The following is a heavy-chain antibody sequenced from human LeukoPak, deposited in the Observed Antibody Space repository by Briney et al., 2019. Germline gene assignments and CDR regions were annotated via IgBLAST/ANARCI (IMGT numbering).Heavy chain of an antibody. CDR2: ISYDGSNK. V-gene: IGHV3-30*04. CDR1: GFTFSSYA. D-gene: IGHD2-21*02. J-gene: IGHJ4*02. CDR3: ARPRVVVTAIFPVDLSY. Sequence: GGSLRLSCAASGFTFSSYAMHWVRQAPGKGLEWVAVISYDGSNKYYADSVKGRFTISRDNSKNTLYLQMNSLRAEDTAVYYCARPRVVVTAIFPVDLSYWGQGTLVTVSS.